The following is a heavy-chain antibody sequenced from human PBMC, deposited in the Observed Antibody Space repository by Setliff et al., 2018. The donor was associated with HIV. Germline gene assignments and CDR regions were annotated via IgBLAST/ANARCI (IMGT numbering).Heavy chain of an antibody. CDR3: ARDRGRYGDHLDY. V-gene: IGHV1-2*02. D-gene: IGHD4-17*01. CDR2: IYPNTGGT. Sequence: ASVKVSCKASGYTFTEFYVHWVRQAPGEGLEWIGWIYPNTGGTNYAQKFQGRVTMTRDTSISTAYMELSRLRSDDTAVYYCARDRGRYGDHLDYWGQGILVTVSS. CDR1: GYTFTEFY. J-gene: IGHJ4*02.